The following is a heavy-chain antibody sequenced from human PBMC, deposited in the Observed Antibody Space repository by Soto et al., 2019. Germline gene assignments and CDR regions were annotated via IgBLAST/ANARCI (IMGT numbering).Heavy chain of an antibody. J-gene: IGHJ5*02. V-gene: IGHV1-8*01. CDR3: ARGLSYCSGGSCYSRWFDP. CDR1: GYTFTSYD. D-gene: IGHD2-15*01. CDR2: MNPNSGNT. Sequence: QVQLVQSGAEVKKPGASVKVSCKASGYTFTSYDINWVRQATGQGLEWMGWMNPNSGNTGYAQKFQGRVTMTRNTSISTAYMELSSLRSEDTAVYYCARGLSYCSGGSCYSRWFDPLGQGTLVTVSS.